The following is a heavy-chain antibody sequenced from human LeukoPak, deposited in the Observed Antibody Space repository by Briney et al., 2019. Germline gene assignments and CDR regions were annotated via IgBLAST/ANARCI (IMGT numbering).Heavy chain of an antibody. J-gene: IGHJ5*02. Sequence: TSETLSLTCAVYGGSFSDYYWSWIRQPPGKGLEWIAEINHSGTTNYSPSLKSRVTISVDTSKNQFSLKLSSVTAADTAVYYCARHGVATWFDPWGQGTLATVSS. V-gene: IGHV4-34*01. CDR1: GGSFSDYY. CDR2: INHSGTT. D-gene: IGHD2-15*01. CDR3: ARHGVATWFDP.